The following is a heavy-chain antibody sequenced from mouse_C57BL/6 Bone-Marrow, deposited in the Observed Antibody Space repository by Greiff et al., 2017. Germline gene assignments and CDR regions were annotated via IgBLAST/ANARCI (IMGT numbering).Heavy chain of an antibody. CDR3: ARDSNRYAMDD. CDR2: ISDGGSYT. D-gene: IGHD2-5*01. V-gene: IGHV5-4*03. Sequence: EVMLVESGGGLVKPGGSLKLSCAASGFTFSSYAMSWVRQTPEKRLEWVATISDGGSYTYYPDNVKGRFTISRDNAKNNLYLQMSHLKSEDTAMYYCARDSNRYAMDDWGQGTSVTVSS. J-gene: IGHJ4*01. CDR1: GFTFSSYA.